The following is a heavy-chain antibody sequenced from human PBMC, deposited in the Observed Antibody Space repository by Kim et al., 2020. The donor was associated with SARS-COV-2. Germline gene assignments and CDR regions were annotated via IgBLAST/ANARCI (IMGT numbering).Heavy chain of an antibody. CDR2: MNPNSGNT. D-gene: IGHD2-15*01. J-gene: IGHJ4*02. CDR1: GYTFTSYD. CDR3: ARGSVRYCSGGSCYYYFDY. V-gene: IGHV1-8*01. Sequence: ASVKVSCKASGYTFTSYDINWVRQATGQGLEWMGWMNPNSGNTGYAQKFQGRVTMTRNTSISTAYMELSSLRSEDTAVYYCARGSVRYCSGGSCYYYFDYWGQGTLVTVSS.